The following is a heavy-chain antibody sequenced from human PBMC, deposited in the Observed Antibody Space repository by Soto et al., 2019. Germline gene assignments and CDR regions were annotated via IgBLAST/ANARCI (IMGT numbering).Heavy chain of an antibody. Sequence: PGGSLRLSCAASGFTFSSYGMHWVRQAPGKGLEWVAVIWYDGSNKYYADSVKGRFTISRDNSKNTLYLQMNSLRAEDTAVYYCAREQLRDGVLDYWGQGTLVTVSS. CDR3: AREQLRDGVLDY. CDR1: GFTFSSYG. J-gene: IGHJ4*02. V-gene: IGHV3-33*01. D-gene: IGHD4-17*01. CDR2: IWYDGSNK.